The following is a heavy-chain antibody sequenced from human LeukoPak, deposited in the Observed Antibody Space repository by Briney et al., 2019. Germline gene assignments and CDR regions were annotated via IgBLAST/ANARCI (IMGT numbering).Heavy chain of an antibody. CDR3: AREFTENWIDP. Sequence: PSETLSLTCTVSGGSISSGGYYWTWIRQHPGKGLEWIGYIYYSGSTYYNPSLKSRVTISVDTSKNQFSLKLSSVTAADTAVYYCAREFTENWIDPWGQGTLVTVSS. CDR1: GGSISSGGYY. CDR2: IYYSGST. D-gene: IGHD3-16*01. J-gene: IGHJ5*02. V-gene: IGHV4-31*03.